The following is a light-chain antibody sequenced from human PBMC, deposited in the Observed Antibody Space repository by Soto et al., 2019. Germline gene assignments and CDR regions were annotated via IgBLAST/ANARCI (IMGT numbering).Light chain of an antibody. J-gene: IGLJ3*02. CDR3: AAWDDTLNGPV. V-gene: IGLV1-44*01. CDR1: SSDIGRNV. CDR2: AND. Sequence: QAVVTQPPSASGTPGQRVTISCSGSSSDIGRNVVNWYQQLPGTAPKLLIYANDQRPSGIPDRFSGSKSGTSASLAISGLQSEDEAHYYCAAWDDTLNGPVFGGGTQLTVL.